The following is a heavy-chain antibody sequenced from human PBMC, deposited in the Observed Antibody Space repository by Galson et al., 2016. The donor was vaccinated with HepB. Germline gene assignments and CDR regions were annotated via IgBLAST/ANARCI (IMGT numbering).Heavy chain of an antibody. CDR2: IYYSGRT. CDR1: GGSINAYY. D-gene: IGHD3-10*01. Sequence: ETLSLTCSLSGGSINAYYWSWIRQSPGKGLEWVGYIYYSGRTNYSPSLKSRVTMSVDTSKHRLSLRLTSVTAADTAVYFCARNNYYASAHSAVDIWGQGTMVTVSS. J-gene: IGHJ3*02. V-gene: IGHV4-59*01. CDR3: ARNNYYASAHSAVDI.